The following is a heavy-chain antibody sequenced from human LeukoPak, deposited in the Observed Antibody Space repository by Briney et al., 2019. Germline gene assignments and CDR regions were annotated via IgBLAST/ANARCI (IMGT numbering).Heavy chain of an antibody. Sequence: ASVKVSCKASGYTFTSYGINWVRQATGQGLEWMGWMNPNSGNTGYAQKFQGRVTMTRNTSISTAYMELSSLRSEDTAVYYCARSRDYYLYYGMDVWGQGTTVTVSS. CDR1: GYTFTSYG. CDR3: ARSRDYYLYYGMDV. CDR2: MNPNSGNT. D-gene: IGHD6-6*01. J-gene: IGHJ6*02. V-gene: IGHV1-8*01.